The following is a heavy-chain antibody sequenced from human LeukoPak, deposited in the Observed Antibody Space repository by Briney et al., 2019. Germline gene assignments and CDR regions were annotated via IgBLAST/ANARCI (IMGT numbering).Heavy chain of an antibody. CDR2: VYYSGIT. Sequence: SETLSLTCTVSGGSISSYYWSWIRQPPGRWLEWIGYVYYSGITSYNPSLKSRVIISVDTSKNQVSLKLTYVTAADTAVYYCARATWNYVIDYWGQGTLVTVSS. CDR1: GGSISSYY. V-gene: IGHV4-59*01. D-gene: IGHD1-7*01. CDR3: ARATWNYVIDY. J-gene: IGHJ4*02.